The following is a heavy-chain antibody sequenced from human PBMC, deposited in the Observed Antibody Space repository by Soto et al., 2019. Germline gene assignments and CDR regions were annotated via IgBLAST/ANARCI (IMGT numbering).Heavy chain of an antibody. Sequence: DVPLLESGGGLVQPGESLRLTCVASGFTFSSSAMSWVRQAAGKGLEWISAISGGGDATYYADSVKGRFAISRDNPKDTLYLQMSSLRDEDTALYYCVKGSSAYRPYYFDYWGQGALVTVSS. D-gene: IGHD3-16*01. CDR2: ISGGGDAT. CDR1: GFTFSSSA. J-gene: IGHJ4*02. V-gene: IGHV3-23*01. CDR3: VKGSSAYRPYYFDY.